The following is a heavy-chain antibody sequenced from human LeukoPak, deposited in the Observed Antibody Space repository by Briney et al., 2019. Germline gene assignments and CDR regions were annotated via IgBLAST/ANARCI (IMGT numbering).Heavy chain of an antibody. V-gene: IGHV4-59*08. Sequence: SETLSLTCTVSGGSISSYYWSWIRQPPGKGLEWIGYIYYSGSTNYNPSLKSRVTISVDTSKNQFSLKLSSVTAADTAVYYCARSGRDGYILPLDYWGQGTLVTVSS. J-gene: IGHJ4*02. D-gene: IGHD5-24*01. CDR1: GGSISSYY. CDR2: IYYSGST. CDR3: ARSGRDGYILPLDY.